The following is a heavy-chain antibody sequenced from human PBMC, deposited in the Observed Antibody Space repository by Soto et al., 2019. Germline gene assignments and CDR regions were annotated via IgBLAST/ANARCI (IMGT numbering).Heavy chain of an antibody. CDR2: ISAYNGNT. V-gene: IGHV1-18*01. CDR1: GYTFTSYG. D-gene: IGHD4-17*01. J-gene: IGHJ5*02. Sequence: ASVKVSCKASGYTFTSYGISWVRQAPGQGLEWMGWISAYNGNTNYAQKLQGRVTMTTDTSTSTAYMELRSLRSDDTAVYYCAIFPQYGDYGNWLDPWGQGTLVTVSS. CDR3: AIFPQYGDYGNWLDP.